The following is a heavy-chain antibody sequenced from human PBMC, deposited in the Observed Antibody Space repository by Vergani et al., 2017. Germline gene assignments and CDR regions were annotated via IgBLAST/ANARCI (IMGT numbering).Heavy chain of an antibody. D-gene: IGHD6-6*01. CDR1: GGTFSNFA. Sequence: QVQLVQSGAEVKKPGSSVKVSCKASGGTFSNFAINWVRQAPGQGLEWMGGIIPMFGTTNYAQKLQGRVTITADESTSTAYKELSSLRSEDTAVYYCARSSMAPQGALDIWGQGTKVTVSS. V-gene: IGHV1-69*01. CDR2: IIPMFGTT. CDR3: ARSSMAPQGALDI. J-gene: IGHJ3*02.